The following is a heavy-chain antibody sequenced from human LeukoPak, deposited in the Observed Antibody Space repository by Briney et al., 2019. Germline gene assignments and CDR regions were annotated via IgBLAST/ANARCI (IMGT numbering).Heavy chain of an antibody. CDR1: GYSFTNYW. Sequence: PGESLKISCKGSGYSFTNYWIGWVRQMPGKGLEWMGIIYPGDSDTRYSTSFQGQVTISADKSISTAYLQWSSLKASDTAMYYCGRTYYDFWSGYYTPFDYWGQGTLVTVSS. CDR3: GRTYYDFWSGYYTPFDY. J-gene: IGHJ4*02. CDR2: IYPGDSDT. D-gene: IGHD3-3*01. V-gene: IGHV5-51*01.